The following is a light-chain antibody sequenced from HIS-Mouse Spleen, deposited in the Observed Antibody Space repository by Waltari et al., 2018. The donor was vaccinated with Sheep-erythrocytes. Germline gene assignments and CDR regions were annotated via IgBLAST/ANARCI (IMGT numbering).Light chain of an antibody. J-gene: IGKJ4*01. CDR3: QQYYSTLT. Sequence: DIVMTQSLDALVVSLGERATINCKSSQSVLYSSNNKNYLAWYQQKPGQPPKLLIYWASTRESGVPDRFSGSGSGTDFTLTISSLQAEDVAVYYCQQYYSTLTFGGGTKVEIK. V-gene: IGKV4-1*01. CDR1: QSVLYSSNNKNY. CDR2: WAS.